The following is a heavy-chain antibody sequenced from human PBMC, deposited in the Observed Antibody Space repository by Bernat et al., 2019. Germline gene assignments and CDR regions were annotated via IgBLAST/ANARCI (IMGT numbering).Heavy chain of an antibody. CDR2: ISSSSYI. Sequence: EVQLVESGGGLVKPGGSLRLSCAASGFTFSSYSMNWVRQAPGKGLEWVSSISSSSYIYYADSVKGRFTISRDNAKNSLYMQMNSLRAEDTAVYYCARAPPLSFAFCGGDCYYFDYWGQGTLVTVSS. CDR3: ARAPPLSFAFCGGDCYYFDY. J-gene: IGHJ4*02. D-gene: IGHD2-21*02. CDR1: GFTFSSYS. V-gene: IGHV3-21*01.